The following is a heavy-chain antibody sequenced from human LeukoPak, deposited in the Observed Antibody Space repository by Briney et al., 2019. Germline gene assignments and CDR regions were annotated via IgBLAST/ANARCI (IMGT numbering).Heavy chain of an antibody. CDR3: ARHKGQAEGKEAFDI. J-gene: IGHJ3*02. D-gene: IGHD3-10*01. CDR2: IYYSGST. CDR1: GGSISSSGYY. V-gene: IGHV4-39*01. Sequence: SETLSLTCTVSGGSISSSGYYWGWIRQPPGKGLEWIGTIYYSGSTSYNPSLTSRVTISVDTSKNQFSLNLRSVTAADTAVYFCARHKGQAEGKEAFDIWGQGTMVTVSS.